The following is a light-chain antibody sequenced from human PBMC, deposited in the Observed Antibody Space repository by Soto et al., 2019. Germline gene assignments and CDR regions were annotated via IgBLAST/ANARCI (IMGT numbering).Light chain of an antibody. CDR3: HQYISPPLT. CDR2: WAS. V-gene: IGKV4-1*01. Sequence: DIVLTQSPDSLAVSLGERATINCKSSQSVLFSSNNKDFLAWYQQKPGQSPRLLIYWASTRESGVPDRFSGSGSGTDFTLTISSLQPEDAAVYYCHQYISPPLTFGGVTKVEIK. J-gene: IGKJ4*01. CDR1: QSVLFSSNNKDF.